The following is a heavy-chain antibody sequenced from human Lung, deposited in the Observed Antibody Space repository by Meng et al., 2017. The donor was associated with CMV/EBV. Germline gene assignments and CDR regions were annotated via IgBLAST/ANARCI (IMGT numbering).Heavy chain of an antibody. CDR2: ISCYNGDT. Sequence: LMQSGAAVKKPGASVRGSCKASGYTFTHHGISWIRQAPGQGLEWMGWISCYNGDTNYAQKFQGKVTMTTDTSTSTAYMDLRSLRSDDTAVYYCARDPSNTSGRYAYFDYWGQGTLVTVSS. D-gene: IGHD6-19*01. CDR3: ARDPSNTSGRYAYFDY. CDR1: GYTFTHHG. V-gene: IGHV1-18*01. J-gene: IGHJ4*02.